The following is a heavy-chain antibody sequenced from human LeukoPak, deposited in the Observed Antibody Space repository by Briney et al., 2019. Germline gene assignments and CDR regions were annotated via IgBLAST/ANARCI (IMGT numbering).Heavy chain of an antibody. Sequence: GGSLRLSCAASGFTFSNNALSWFRQAPGKGLEWVSDIRSDGTTSYAESVKGRFTISRDNSENTLYLQMNRLRAEDTALYYASGHGSNSYWGRGTLVTVSS. CDR1: GFTFSNNA. J-gene: IGHJ4*02. CDR2: IRSDGTT. CDR3: SGHGSNSY. V-gene: IGHV3-23*01. D-gene: IGHD6-13*01.